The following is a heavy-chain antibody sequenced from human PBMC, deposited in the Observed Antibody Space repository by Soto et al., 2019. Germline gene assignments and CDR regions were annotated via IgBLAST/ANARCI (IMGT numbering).Heavy chain of an antibody. V-gene: IGHV1-46*01. CDR3: ARISNSLPDY. CDR2: INPGRGST. Sequence: QVQLVQSGAEVKKPGASVKVSCKACGYTFTNYHIHWVRQAPGQGLEWMGIINPGRGSTTYAHKFQGRVTMTRDTSTSTVYMELDSLRSDDTAVYFCARISNSLPDYWGQGTLVTVSS. D-gene: IGHD1-1*01. CDR1: GYTFTNYH. J-gene: IGHJ4*02.